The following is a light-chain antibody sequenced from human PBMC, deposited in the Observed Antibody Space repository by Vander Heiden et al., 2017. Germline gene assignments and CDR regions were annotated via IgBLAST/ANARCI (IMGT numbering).Light chain of an antibody. V-gene: IGKV1-5*03. J-gene: IGKJ1*01. CDR3: QQYKSYWT. Sequence: DIQMTQSPSTLSASIGDRVTITCRASQSISSWLAWYQQKPGKAPKLLIYKTSSLESGVPSRFSGSGSGTKFTLTISNLQPDDFATYYCQQYKSYWTFGQGTKVEIK. CDR1: QSISSW. CDR2: KTS.